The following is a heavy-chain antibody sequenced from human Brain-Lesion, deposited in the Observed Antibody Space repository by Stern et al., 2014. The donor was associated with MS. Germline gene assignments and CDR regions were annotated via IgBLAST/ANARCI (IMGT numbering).Heavy chain of an antibody. CDR1: GDSISSGGFS. V-gene: IGHV4-30-2*01. D-gene: IGHD3-9*01. J-gene: IGHJ5*02. CDR3: ARGDYNILTGFYGENNWFDP. Sequence: VQLQESGSGLVKPSQTLSLTCTVSGDSISSGGFSWSWIRQPPGKGLEWIASVYFGGQTFSGPSLKSRVPISVDRSKNQFSLKLTSVTAADTAVYYCARGDYNILTGFYGENNWFDPWGQGILVTVSS. CDR2: VYFGGQT.